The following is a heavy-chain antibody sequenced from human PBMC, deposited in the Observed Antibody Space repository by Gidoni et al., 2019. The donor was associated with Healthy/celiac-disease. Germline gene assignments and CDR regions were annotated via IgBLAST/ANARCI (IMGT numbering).Heavy chain of an antibody. CDR3: ARAGYGGHDAFDI. CDR2: IYTSGST. CDR1: GGSISSGSYY. V-gene: IGHV4-61*02. Sequence: QVQLQESGPGLVKPSQTLSLTCTVSGGSISSGSYYWSWIRQPAGKGLEWIGRIYTSGSTNYNPSLKSRVTISVDTSKNQFSLKLSSVTAADTAVYYCARAGYGGHDAFDIWGQGTMVTVSS. J-gene: IGHJ3*02. D-gene: IGHD4-17*01.